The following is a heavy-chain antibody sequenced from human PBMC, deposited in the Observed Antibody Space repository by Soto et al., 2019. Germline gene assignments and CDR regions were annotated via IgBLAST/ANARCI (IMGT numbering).Heavy chain of an antibody. CDR3: TRHHCSGGSCYPGFFYYGMDV. Sequence: QVQLQESGPGLVKPSQTLSLTCTVSGGSISSGGYYWSWIRQHPGKGLEWIGYIYYSGSTYYNPSLKSRVTISVDTSKNQFSLKLSSVTAADTAVYYCTRHHCSGGSCYPGFFYYGMDVWGQGTTVTVSS. V-gene: IGHV4-31*03. CDR2: IYYSGST. CDR1: GGSISSGGYY. D-gene: IGHD2-15*01. J-gene: IGHJ6*02.